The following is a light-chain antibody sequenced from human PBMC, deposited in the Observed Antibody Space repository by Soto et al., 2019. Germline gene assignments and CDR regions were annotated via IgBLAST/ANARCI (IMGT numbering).Light chain of an antibody. CDR2: TAS. CDR3: QQSHSSPRS. CDR1: QSISRN. Sequence: IQMTQSPSSLSASVGDRVTITCRASQSISRNLNWYQQKPGKAPELLIYTASNVQSGVPSRFSGSGSGTDFALTISSLQPEDSAVYYCQQSHSSPRSFGGGTKVDIK. J-gene: IGKJ4*01. V-gene: IGKV1-39*01.